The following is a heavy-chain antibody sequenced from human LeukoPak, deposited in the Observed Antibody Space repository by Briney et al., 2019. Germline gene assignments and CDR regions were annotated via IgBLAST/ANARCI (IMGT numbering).Heavy chain of an antibody. CDR1: GYTFTSYG. Sequence: GASVKVSCKASGYTFTSYGISWVRQAPGQGLEWMGWISIYNDNTKYVQNLQGRVTMTTDTSTSTAYMELRSLTSDDTAVYYCARRDSEDYFDYWGQGTLVTVSS. V-gene: IGHV1-18*01. J-gene: IGHJ4*02. D-gene: IGHD3/OR15-3a*01. CDR3: ARRDSEDYFDY. CDR2: ISIYNDNT.